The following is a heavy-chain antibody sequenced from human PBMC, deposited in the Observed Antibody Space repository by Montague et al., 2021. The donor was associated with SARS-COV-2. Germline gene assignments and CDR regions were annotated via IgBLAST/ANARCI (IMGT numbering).Heavy chain of an antibody. CDR1: GDSISHSSYY. CDR2: IYYSGST. CDR3: ARDPSRQPLLYPIGDYYYGMDV. Sequence: SETLSLTCTVSGDSISHSSYYWGWIRQPPGKGLEWIGSIYYSGSTYYNPSLKSRVTISVDTSKNQFSLKLSSVTAADTAVYYCARDPSRQPLLYPIGDYYYGMDVWGQGTTVTVSS. D-gene: IGHD2-2*02. J-gene: IGHJ6*02. V-gene: IGHV4-39*07.